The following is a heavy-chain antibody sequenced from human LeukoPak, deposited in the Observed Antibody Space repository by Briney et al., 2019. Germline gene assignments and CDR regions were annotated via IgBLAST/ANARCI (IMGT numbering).Heavy chain of an antibody. CDR2: MNPNSGNT. J-gene: IGHJ3*02. CDR3: ARGAPVVRNAFDI. Sequence: ASVKVSCKASGYTFTSYDINWVRQATGQGLEWMGWMNPNSGNTGYAQKFQGRVTMTRNTSISTAYMELSSLRSDDTAVYYCARGAPVVRNAFDIWGQGTMVTVSS. V-gene: IGHV1-8*01. CDR1: GYTFTSYD. D-gene: IGHD3-22*01.